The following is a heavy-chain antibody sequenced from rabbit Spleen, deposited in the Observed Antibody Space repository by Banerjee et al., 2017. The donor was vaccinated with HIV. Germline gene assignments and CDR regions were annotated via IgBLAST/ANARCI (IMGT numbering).Heavy chain of an antibody. CDR3: ARDTGSSFSTYGMAL. V-gene: IGHV1S45*01. CDR1: GIDFSNDNF. J-gene: IGHJ6*01. Sequence: QEQLDESGGGLVQPGASLTLNCQASGIDFSNDNFMCLVRQAPGKGLEWIACIDTGSRDFTYYASWAKGRFTISKTSSTTVTLQMTSLTVADTATYCCARDTGSSFSTYGMALWGQGSLVTVS. CDR2: IDTGSRDFT. D-gene: IGHD8-1*01.